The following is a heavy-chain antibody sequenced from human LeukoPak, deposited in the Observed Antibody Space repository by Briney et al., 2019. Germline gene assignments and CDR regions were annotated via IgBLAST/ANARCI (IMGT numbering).Heavy chain of an antibody. J-gene: IGHJ3*01. CDR1: GGSISSYY. V-gene: IGHV4-4*07. D-gene: IGHD3-10*01. Sequence: SETLSLTCTVSGGSISSYYWSWIRQPAGKGLEWIGRIYTTGSTNYNPSLKSRVTMSVDTSKNQFSLNLSPVTAADTAVYYCARDSNPGRAFDFWGQGTMVTVSS. CDR3: ARDSNPGRAFDF. CDR2: IYTTGST.